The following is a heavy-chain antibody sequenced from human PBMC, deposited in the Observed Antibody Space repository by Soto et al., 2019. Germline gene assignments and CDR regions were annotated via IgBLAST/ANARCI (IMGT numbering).Heavy chain of an antibody. V-gene: IGHV3-33*01. J-gene: IGHJ3*02. CDR2: IWYDGSNK. D-gene: IGHD3-22*01. Sequence: VGSLRLSCAASGFTFSSYGMHWVRQAPGKGLEWVAVIWYDGSNKYYADSVKGRFTISRDNSKNTLYLQMNSLRAEDTAVYYCARDSNTMIVVVIPDAFDIWGQGTMVTVSS. CDR3: ARDSNTMIVVVIPDAFDI. CDR1: GFTFSSYG.